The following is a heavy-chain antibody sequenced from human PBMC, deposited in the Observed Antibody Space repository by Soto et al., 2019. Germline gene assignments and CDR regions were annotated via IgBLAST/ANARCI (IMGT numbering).Heavy chain of an antibody. CDR3: AKPLGIDPCGSSGLDV. V-gene: IGHV1-69*01. D-gene: IGHD7-27*01. CDR2: IIPISSTT. CDR1: GGNFITFA. J-gene: IGHJ6*02. Sequence: QVELVQSGAEVKKPGSSVKVSCKASGGNFITFAISWVRQAPGQGLEWMGEIIPISSTTKSAHKFQDRVTISADGSSSTVQMELRSLNSEDTALYFWAKPLGIDPCGSSGLDVWGQGTTVTGSS.